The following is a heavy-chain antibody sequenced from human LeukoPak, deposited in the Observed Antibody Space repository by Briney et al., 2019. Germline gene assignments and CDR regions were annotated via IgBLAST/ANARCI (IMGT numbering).Heavy chain of an antibody. J-gene: IGHJ4*02. CDR1: GGSISYSSSYY. Sequence: PSETLSLTCIVSGGSISYSSSYYWGWIRQPPGKGLEWIGNIYYSGSTNNNPSLKSRVTISVDTSKNQFSLKLSSVTAADTAVYYCARFTARAREIDYWGQGILVTVSS. CDR2: IYYSGST. D-gene: IGHD6-6*01. V-gene: IGHV4-39*01. CDR3: ARFTARAREIDY.